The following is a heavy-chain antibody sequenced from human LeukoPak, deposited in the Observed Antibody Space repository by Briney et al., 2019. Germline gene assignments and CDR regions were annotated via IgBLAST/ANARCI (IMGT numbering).Heavy chain of an antibody. D-gene: IGHD3-3*01. CDR2: IYYSGST. CDR3: ARLEWLVLYGMDV. CDR1: GGSISSGGYS. J-gene: IGHJ6*02. Sequence: SQTLSLTCTVSGGSISSGGYSWSWIRQHPGKGLEWIGYIYYSGSTYYNPSLKSRVTISVDTSKNQFSLKLSSVTAADTAVYYCARLEWLVLYGMDVWGQGTTVTVSS. V-gene: IGHV4-31*03.